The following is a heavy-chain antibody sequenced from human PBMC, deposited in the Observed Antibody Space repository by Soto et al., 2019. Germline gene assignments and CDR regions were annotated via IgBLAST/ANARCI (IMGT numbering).Heavy chain of an antibody. CDR3: ARGGSSGWYDAFDI. J-gene: IGHJ3*02. Sequence: GASVKVSCKASGGTFSSYAISWVRQAPGQGLEWMGGIIPIFGTANYAQKFQGRVTITADESTSTAYMELSSLRSEDTAVYYCARGGSSGWYDAFDIWGQGTMVTVS. D-gene: IGHD6-19*01. V-gene: IGHV1-69*13. CDR1: GGTFSSYA. CDR2: IIPIFGTA.